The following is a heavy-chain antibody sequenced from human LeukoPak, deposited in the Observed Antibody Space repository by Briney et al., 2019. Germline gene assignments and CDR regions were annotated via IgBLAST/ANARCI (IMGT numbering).Heavy chain of an antibody. CDR1: GFSLSTSGMC. CDR3: ARMRVPPAQFDY. CDR2: IDWDDDK. Sequence: SGPALVKPTQTLTLTCTFSGFSLSTSGMCVSWIRQPPGKALEWLARIDWDDDKYYSTSLKTRLTISKDTSKNQVVLAMTNMDPVDTATYYCARMRVPPAQFDYWGQGTLVTVSS. V-gene: IGHV2-70*11. J-gene: IGHJ4*02. D-gene: IGHD2-2*01.